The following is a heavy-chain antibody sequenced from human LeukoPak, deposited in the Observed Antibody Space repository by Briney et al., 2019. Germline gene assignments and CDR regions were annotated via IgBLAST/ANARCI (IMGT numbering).Heavy chain of an antibody. J-gene: IGHJ6*02. CDR1: GGTFSSYA. V-gene: IGHV1-69*13. CDR2: IIPIFGTA. Sequence: SVKVSCKASGGTFSSYAISWVRQAPGQGLEWMGGIIPIFGTANYAQKFQGRVTITADESTSTAYMELSSLRSEDTAVYYCARDLGPTVAISYYYGMDVWGQGTTVTVSS. CDR3: ARDLGPTVAISYYYGMDV. D-gene: IGHD4-23*01.